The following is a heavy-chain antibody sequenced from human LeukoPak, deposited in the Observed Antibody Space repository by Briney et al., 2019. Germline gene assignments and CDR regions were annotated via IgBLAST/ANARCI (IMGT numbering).Heavy chain of an antibody. Sequence: SETLSLTCAVYGGSFSGYYWSWIRPPPGKGLEWIGEINHSGSTNYNPSLKSRVTISVDTSKNQFSLKLSSVTAADTAVYYCARKGQGIVVVPAAMAFDYWGQGTLVTVSS. CDR2: INHSGST. CDR1: GGSFSGYY. J-gene: IGHJ4*02. CDR3: ARKGQGIVVVPAAMAFDY. V-gene: IGHV4-34*01. D-gene: IGHD2-2*01.